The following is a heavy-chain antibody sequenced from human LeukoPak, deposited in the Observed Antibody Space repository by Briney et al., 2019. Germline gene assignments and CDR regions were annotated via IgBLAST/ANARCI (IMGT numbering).Heavy chain of an antibody. D-gene: IGHD3-10*01. CDR3: AKRELTYYYGPGITWENAFDI. V-gene: IGHV3-23*01. CDR2: ISGSGGSR. CDR1: GFTFSSYG. Sequence: GGSLRLSCAASGFTFSSYGMSWVRQAPGKGLEWVSGISGSGGSRYYADSVKGRFTISRDNSKNTLYLQMNSLRADDTAVYYCAKRELTYYYGPGITWENAFDIWGQGTMVTVSS. J-gene: IGHJ3*02.